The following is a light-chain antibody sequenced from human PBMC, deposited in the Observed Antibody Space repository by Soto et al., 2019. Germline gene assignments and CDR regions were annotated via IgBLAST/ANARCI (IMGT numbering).Light chain of an antibody. J-gene: IGKJ1*01. Sequence: DIQMTLSPSTLSASVGDRVTITCRASQSISSWLAWYQQKPGKAPKLLIYDASSLESGVPSRFSGSGSGTEFTLTISSLQPDDFATYYCQQYDTYSTFGQGTKVDIK. CDR2: DAS. V-gene: IGKV1-5*01. CDR1: QSISSW. CDR3: QQYDTYST.